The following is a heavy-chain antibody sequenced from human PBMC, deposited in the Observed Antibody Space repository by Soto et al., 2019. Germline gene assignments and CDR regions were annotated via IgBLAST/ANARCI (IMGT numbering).Heavy chain of an antibody. CDR1: EFTFSNHW. V-gene: IGHV3-7*05. CDR2: INPDGSDK. CDR3: ARGHYDLDV. J-gene: IGHJ6*02. Sequence: PGGSLRLSCAASEFTFSNHWVTWVRQAPVKGLEWVAHINPDGSDKDFLDSVKGRFTISRDNAKSSLSLQMNSLRVEDTAVYYCARGHYDLDVWGQGTTVTVSS.